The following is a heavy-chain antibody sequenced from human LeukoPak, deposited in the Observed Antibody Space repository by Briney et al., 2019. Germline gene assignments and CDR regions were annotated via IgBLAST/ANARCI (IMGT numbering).Heavy chain of an antibody. CDR2: ISSTGSTI. Sequence: GGSLRLSCAASGFIFSDYYMSWIRQAPGEGLEWVSYISSTGSTIYYADSVKGQFTISRDNAKNSLSLQMNSLRVEDTAVYYCARDRAPYYYGSGSRGYAFDIWGQGTMVTVSS. D-gene: IGHD3-10*01. V-gene: IGHV3-11*01. CDR1: GFIFSDYY. J-gene: IGHJ3*02. CDR3: ARDRAPYYYGSGSRGYAFDI.